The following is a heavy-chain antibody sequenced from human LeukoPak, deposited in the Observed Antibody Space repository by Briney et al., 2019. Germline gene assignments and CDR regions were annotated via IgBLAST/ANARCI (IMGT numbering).Heavy chain of an antibody. CDR3: ATYTSWYGGAFDI. V-gene: IGHV4-39*01. CDR2: IHKSGST. J-gene: IGHJ3*02. CDR1: GGSISSSIYY. Sequence: SETLSLTCIVSGGSISSSIYYWGWIRQPPGKGLEWIGSIHKSGSTSYNPSLKSRVTISVDTSKNQFSLKLSSVTAADTALYYCATYTSWYGGAFDIWGQGTMVTVSS. D-gene: IGHD3-10*01.